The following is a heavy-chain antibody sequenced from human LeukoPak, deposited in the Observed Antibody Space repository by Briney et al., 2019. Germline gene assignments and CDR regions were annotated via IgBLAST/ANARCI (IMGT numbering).Heavy chain of an antibody. Sequence: SETLSLTCTVSGGSISSYYWSWLRQPPGKGLEWIGYIYYSGSTNYNPSLKSRVTISVDTSKNQFSLKLSSVTAADTAVYYCARDAGYSSSWYEGYYYYMDVWGKGTTVTVSS. V-gene: IGHV4-59*01. CDR1: GGSISSYY. CDR2: IYYSGST. CDR3: ARDAGYSSSWYEGYYYYMDV. J-gene: IGHJ6*03. D-gene: IGHD6-13*01.